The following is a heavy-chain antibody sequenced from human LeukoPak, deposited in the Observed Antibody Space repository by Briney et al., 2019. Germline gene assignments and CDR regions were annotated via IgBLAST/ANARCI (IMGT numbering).Heavy chain of an antibody. CDR2: ISWNSGSI. V-gene: IGHV3-9*01. D-gene: IGHD6-6*01. CDR1: GFTFDDYA. CDR3: AKAVLYSSSSVYYFDY. Sequence: GGSLRLSCAASGFTFDDYAMHWVRQAPGKGLEWVPGISWNSGSIGYADSVKGRFTISRDNAKNSLYLQMNSLRAEDTALYYCAKAVLYSSSSVYYFDYWGQGTLVTVSS. J-gene: IGHJ4*02.